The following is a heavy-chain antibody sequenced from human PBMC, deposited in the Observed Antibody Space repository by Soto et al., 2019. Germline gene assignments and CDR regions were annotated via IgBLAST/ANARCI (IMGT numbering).Heavy chain of an antibody. CDR3: DSDLGWAFDS. CDR2: ISGGGGSI. D-gene: IGHD1-26*01. J-gene: IGHJ4*02. V-gene: IGHV3-23*01. Sequence: GGSLRLSCAASGFTFSSYAMSWVRQAPGKGLEWVSAISGGGGSIYYADSVKGRFTISRDNAKNTLYLQMNSLTDEDTAVYYCDSDLGWAFDSWGQGTLVTVSS. CDR1: GFTFSSYA.